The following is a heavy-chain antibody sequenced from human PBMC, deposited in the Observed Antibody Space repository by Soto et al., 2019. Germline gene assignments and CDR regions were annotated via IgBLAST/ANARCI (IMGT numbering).Heavy chain of an antibody. CDR2: ISSGSNT. V-gene: IGHV3-23*01. J-gene: IGHJ6*02. CDR1: GFPFSSYA. Sequence: EVQLLESGGGLVQPGGSLRLSCVASGFPFSSYAMSWVRQTPGRGLECVSSISSGSNTYYTDSVRGRFTISRDNSKNSRYLQMSSLRADDTALYYCAKASATGKSDGMDVWGQGTTVSVSS. CDR3: AKASATGKSDGMDV. D-gene: IGHD7-27*01.